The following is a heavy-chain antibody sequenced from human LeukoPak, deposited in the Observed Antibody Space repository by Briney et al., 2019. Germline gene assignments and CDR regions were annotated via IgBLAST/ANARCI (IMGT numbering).Heavy chain of an antibody. CDR1: GYTVSGYY. CDR2: INPNSGGT. J-gene: IGHJ4*02. Sequence: ASVTVSCKASGYTVSGYYIHWVRQPPGQGLGRMGWINPNSGGTNYAQKFQGRGTMTRDTSISAAYMELSRLRSDDTAVYYCAGGKWLRFDYWGKGTLVTVSS. V-gene: IGHV1-2*02. CDR3: AGGKWLRFDY. D-gene: IGHD5-12*01.